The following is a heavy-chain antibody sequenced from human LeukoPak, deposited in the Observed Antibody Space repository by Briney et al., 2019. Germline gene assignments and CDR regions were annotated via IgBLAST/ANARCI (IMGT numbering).Heavy chain of an antibody. CDR2: ISGSGGST. V-gene: IGHV3-23*01. J-gene: IGHJ4*02. CDR1: GFNFANHA. CDR3: ANLALLWFGELSHFDY. D-gene: IGHD3-10*01. Sequence: GGSLRLSCAASGFNFANHAMSWVRQTAGKGLEWVSAISGSGGSTYCADSVKGRFTISRDNSKNTLYLQMNSLRAEDTAVYYCANLALLWFGELSHFDYWGQGTLVTVSS.